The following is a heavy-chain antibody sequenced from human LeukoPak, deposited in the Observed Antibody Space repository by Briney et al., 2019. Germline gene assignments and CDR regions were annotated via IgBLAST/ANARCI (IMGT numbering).Heavy chain of an antibody. CDR1: GGSISSGGYY. CDR2: IYYSGST. Sequence: PSETLSLTCTVSGGSISSGGYYWSWIRQHPGKGLEWIGYIYYSGSTYYNPSLKSRVTISVDTSKNQFSLKLSSVTAADTAVYYCARLGIKYDYVWGSYRSIPYYFDYWGQGTLVTVSS. V-gene: IGHV4-31*03. CDR3: ARLGIKYDYVWGSYRSIPYYFDY. D-gene: IGHD3-16*02. J-gene: IGHJ4*02.